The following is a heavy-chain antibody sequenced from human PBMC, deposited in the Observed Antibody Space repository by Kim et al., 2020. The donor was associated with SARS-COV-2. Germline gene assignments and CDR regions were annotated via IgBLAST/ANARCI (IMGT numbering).Heavy chain of an antibody. Sequence: GGSLRLSCAASGFTFSSYGMHWVRQAPGKGLEWVAVISYDGSNKYYADSVKGRFTISRDNSKNTLYLQMNSPRAEDTAVYYCAKDSPNYSSSWLGTRFDYWGQGTLVTVSS. D-gene: IGHD6-13*01. CDR2: ISYDGSNK. J-gene: IGHJ4*02. CDR1: GFTFSSYG. CDR3: AKDSPNYSSSWLGTRFDY. V-gene: IGHV3-30*18.